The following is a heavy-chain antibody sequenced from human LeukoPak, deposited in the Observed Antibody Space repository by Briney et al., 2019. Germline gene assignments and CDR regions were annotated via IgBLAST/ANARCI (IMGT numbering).Heavy chain of an antibody. J-gene: IGHJ4*01. V-gene: IGHV3-69-1*01. CDR1: GYSLSSGYY. D-gene: IGHD2-2*01. CDR3: ASFWYQLPPLY. CDR2: ISGSGGT. Sequence: PSETLSLTCTVSGYSLSSGYYWGWIRQPPGKGLEWVSSISGSGGTYFADSVKGRFTISKDNSKNSLYLQMNSLRAEDTAVYYCASFWYQLPPLYWGQEPWSPSPQ.